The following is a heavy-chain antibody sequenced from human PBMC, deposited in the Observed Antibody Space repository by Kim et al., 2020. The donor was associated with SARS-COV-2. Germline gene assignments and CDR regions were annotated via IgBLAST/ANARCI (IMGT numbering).Heavy chain of an antibody. CDR2: IRSKAYGGAT. D-gene: IGHD6-13*01. V-gene: IGHV3-49*03. Sequence: GGSLRLSCTGSVFTFGDYSMSWFRQAPGKGLEWVGFIRSKAYGGATQYAASVKGRFTISRDDSKSITYLQMNSLKTEDTALYYCCRERESSSWSSDYFDYWGQGTLVTVSS. J-gene: IGHJ4*02. CDR3: CRERESSSWSSDYFDY. CDR1: VFTFGDYS.